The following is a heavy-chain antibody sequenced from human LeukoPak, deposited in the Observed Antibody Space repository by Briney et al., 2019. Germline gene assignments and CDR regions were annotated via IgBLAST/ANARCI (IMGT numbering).Heavy chain of an antibody. CDR2: ISGSGGST. J-gene: IGHJ4*02. CDR3: AKDASTGTFYFDY. Sequence: GGSLRLSCAASGFTFNNYAMSWVRQAPGKGLAWVSAISGSGGSTYYADAVRRRFIITRDNSKNTLYLQMNSLRAEDTAVYYCAKDASTGTFYFDYWGQGTLVTVSS. D-gene: IGHD2-2*01. V-gene: IGHV3-23*01. CDR1: GFTFNNYA.